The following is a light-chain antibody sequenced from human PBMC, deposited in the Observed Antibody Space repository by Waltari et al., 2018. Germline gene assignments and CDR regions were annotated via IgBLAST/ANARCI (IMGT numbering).Light chain of an antibody. Sequence: QSALTQPASVSGSPEQSITISCTGTSSDVGGYNYVSWYQQHPGKAPKLMIYDVSKRPSGVSNRFSGSKSGNTASLTISGLQAEDEADYYCCSYAGSSTLVFGGGTKLTVL. CDR1: SSDVGGYNY. V-gene: IGLV2-23*02. CDR3: CSYAGSSTLV. CDR2: DVS. J-gene: IGLJ2*01.